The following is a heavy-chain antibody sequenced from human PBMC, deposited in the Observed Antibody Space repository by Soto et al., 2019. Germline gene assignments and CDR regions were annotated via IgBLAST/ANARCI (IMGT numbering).Heavy chain of an antibody. Sequence: PSETLSLTCAVSGGSISSGGYSWSWIRQPPGKGLEWIGYIYHSGSTYYNPSLKSRVTISVDRSKNQFSLKLSSVTAADTAVYYCARGRTYGGKEGWFDPWGQGTLVTVSS. J-gene: IGHJ5*02. CDR1: GGSISSGGYS. CDR2: IYHSGST. CDR3: ARGRTYGGKEGWFDP. D-gene: IGHD4-17*01. V-gene: IGHV4-30-2*01.